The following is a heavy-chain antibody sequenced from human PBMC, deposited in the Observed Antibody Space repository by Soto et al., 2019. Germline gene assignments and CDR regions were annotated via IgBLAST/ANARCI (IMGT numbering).Heavy chain of an antibody. CDR2: INPNSGGT. D-gene: IGHD3-22*01. Sequence: ASVKVSCKASGYTFTGYYMHWVRQAPGQGLEWMGWINPNSGGTNYAQKFQGRVTMTRDTSISTAYMELSRLRSDDTAVYYCARGNPTITVIVVVLVNYGMDVWGQGTTVTVSS. CDR1: GYTFTGYY. J-gene: IGHJ6*02. CDR3: ARGNPTITVIVVVLVNYGMDV. V-gene: IGHV1-2*02.